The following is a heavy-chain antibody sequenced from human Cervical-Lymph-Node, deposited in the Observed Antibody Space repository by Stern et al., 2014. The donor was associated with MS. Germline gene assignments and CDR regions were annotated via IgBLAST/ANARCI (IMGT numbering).Heavy chain of an antibody. D-gene: IGHD3-3*01. V-gene: IGHV3-23*04. Sequence: EVQLVESGGGLVQPGGSLRLSCAASGFTFSSYAMSWVRQAPGKGLEWVSAISGSGGSTYYADSVKGRFTISRDNSKNTLYLQMNSLRAEDTAVYYCAKDQGPTYYDFWSGGDAFDIWGQGTMVTVSS. J-gene: IGHJ3*02. CDR2: ISGSGGST. CDR3: AKDQGPTYYDFWSGGDAFDI. CDR1: GFTFSSYA.